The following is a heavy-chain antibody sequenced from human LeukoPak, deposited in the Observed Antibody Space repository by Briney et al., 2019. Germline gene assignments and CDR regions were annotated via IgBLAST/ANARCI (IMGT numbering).Heavy chain of an antibody. Sequence: GGSLRLSCAASGFTFSSFAMSWVRQAPGKGLEWVSSISGSGSTTYYADSVKGRFTISRDNSKNTLYLQMNSLRAEDTAVYYCANTNYYDSSGYFDFWGHGTLVTVS. CDR1: GFTFSSFA. J-gene: IGHJ4*01. D-gene: IGHD3-22*01. V-gene: IGHV3-23*01. CDR3: ANTNYYDSSGYFDF. CDR2: ISGSGSTT.